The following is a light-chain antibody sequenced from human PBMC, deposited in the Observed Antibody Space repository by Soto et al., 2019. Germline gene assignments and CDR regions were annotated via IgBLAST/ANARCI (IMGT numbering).Light chain of an antibody. Sequence: QSVLTQPASVSGSPGQSITISCTGTSSDIGGYNSVSWYQQHPGRAPRLIIYEVTNRPSGVSNRFSASKSGNTASLTISGLQAEDEADYYCTSYTPIVTLGSVFVTGTKVTVL. CDR3: TSYTPIVTLGSV. V-gene: IGLV2-14*01. CDR2: EVT. CDR1: SSDIGGYNS. J-gene: IGLJ1*01.